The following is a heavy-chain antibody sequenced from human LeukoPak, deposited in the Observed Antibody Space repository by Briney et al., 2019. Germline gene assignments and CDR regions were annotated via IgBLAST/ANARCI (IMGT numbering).Heavy chain of an antibody. Sequence: GGSLRLSCAASGFTFSSYGMHWVRQAPGKGLEWVAFIRYDGSNKYYADSVKGRFTISRDNSKNTLYLQMNSLRAEDTAVYYCAKMLGDMVRGVIIPSSLGYWGQGTLVTASS. CDR1: GFTFSSYG. V-gene: IGHV3-30*02. D-gene: IGHD3-10*01. J-gene: IGHJ4*02. CDR2: IRYDGSNK. CDR3: AKMLGDMVRGVIIPSSLGY.